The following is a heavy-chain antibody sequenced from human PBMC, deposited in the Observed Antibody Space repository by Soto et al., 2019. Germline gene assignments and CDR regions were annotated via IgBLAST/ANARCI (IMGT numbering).Heavy chain of an antibody. CDR3: AREITGGVGSYYYYMDV. V-gene: IGHV5-51*01. J-gene: IGHJ6*03. CDR1: GYSFTSYW. D-gene: IGHD2-8*02. Sequence: LGESLKISCKGSGYSFTSYWIGWVRQMPGKGLEWMGIIYPGKSDTRYSQNFQGKVTNSADKSISTAYLQWSSLKASDTAMYYCAREITGGVGSYYYYMDVWGKGTTVTVS. CDR2: IYPGKSDT.